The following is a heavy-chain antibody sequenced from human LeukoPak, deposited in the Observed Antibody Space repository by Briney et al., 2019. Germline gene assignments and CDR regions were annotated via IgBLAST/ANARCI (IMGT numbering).Heavy chain of an antibody. D-gene: IGHD5-18*01. J-gene: IGHJ6*02. Sequence: GGSLRLSCAASGFTFSSYWMSWVRQAPGKGLEWVANIKQDGSEKYYADSVKGRFTISRDNSKNTLYLQMNSLRAEDTAVYYCAFSSGYRDYYYYYGMDVWGQGTTVTVSS. CDR1: GFTFSSYW. CDR3: AFSSGYRDYYYYYGMDV. CDR2: IKQDGSEK. V-gene: IGHV3-7*03.